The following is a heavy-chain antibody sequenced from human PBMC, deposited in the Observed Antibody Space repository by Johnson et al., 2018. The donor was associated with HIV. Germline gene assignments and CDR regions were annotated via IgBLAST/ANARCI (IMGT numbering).Heavy chain of an antibody. V-gene: IGHV3-33*01. J-gene: IGHJ3*02. CDR3: ARGYYYGSGSCYNSGAFDI. D-gene: IGHD3-10*01. Sequence: QMQLVESGGGVVQPGRSLRLSCAASGFTFSSYGMHWVRQAPGKGLEWVAVIWYDGSNKYYAESVKGRFTISRENAKNSLYLQMNSLTAGDTAVYYCARGYYYGSGSCYNSGAFDIWGQGTMVTVSS. CDR2: IWYDGSNK. CDR1: GFTFSSYG.